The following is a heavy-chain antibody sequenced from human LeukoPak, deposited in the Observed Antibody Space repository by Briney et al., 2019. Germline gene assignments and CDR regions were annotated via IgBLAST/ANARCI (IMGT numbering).Heavy chain of an antibody. D-gene: IGHD3-16*01. CDR1: GGSVSSGSYY. Sequence: PSETLSLTCTVSGGSVSSGSYYWSWIRQPPGKGLEWIGYIYYSGSTNYNPSLKSRVTISVDTSKNQFSLKLSSVTAADAAVYYCARARGGYYYYGMDVWGQGTTVTVSS. CDR2: IYYSGST. J-gene: IGHJ6*02. CDR3: ARARGGYYYYGMDV. V-gene: IGHV4-61*01.